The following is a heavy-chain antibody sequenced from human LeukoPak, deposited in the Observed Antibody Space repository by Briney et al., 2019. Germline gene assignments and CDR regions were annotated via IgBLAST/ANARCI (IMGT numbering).Heavy chain of an antibody. J-gene: IGHJ4*02. V-gene: IGHV3-23*01. D-gene: IGHD2-2*01. CDR1: GFTFSSYA. CDR3: AKRGDCSGTCTYDY. Sequence: GGSLRLSCAASGFTFSSYAMSWVRQAPGKGLEWVSTISGSGGSTYYADSVKGRFTISRDNSKNTVYLQMNSLRAEDTAVYYCAKRGDCSGTCTYDYWGQGTLVTVSS. CDR2: ISGSGGST.